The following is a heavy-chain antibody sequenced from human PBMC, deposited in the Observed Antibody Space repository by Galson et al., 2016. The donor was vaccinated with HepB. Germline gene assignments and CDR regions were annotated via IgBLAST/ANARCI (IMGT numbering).Heavy chain of an antibody. Sequence: SLRLSCAASGFTFSRSWMTWVRQAPGRGLEWLANIKEDGSSTNHVDSVKGRFTIFRDNAKTSLYLQMNSLRAEDTAVYYCARDHISGRGPFFDYWGQGIPVTVSS. V-gene: IGHV3-7*03. CDR1: GFTFSRSW. J-gene: IGHJ4*02. CDR3: ARDHISGRGPFFDY. D-gene: IGHD5-12*01. CDR2: IKEDGSST.